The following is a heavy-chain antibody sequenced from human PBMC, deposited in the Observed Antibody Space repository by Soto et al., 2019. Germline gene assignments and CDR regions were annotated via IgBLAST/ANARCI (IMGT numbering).Heavy chain of an antibody. V-gene: IGHV1-18*01. CDR2: IRVHKGNT. Sequence: ASVKVSCKASGYNFINYGITWVRQAPGQGLEWMGWIRVHKGNTNYAQKFQGRVTMTTDTSTSTAYMELRSLRPDDTAVYYCVRDLDGSGSYYTGYWGPGTLVTVSS. CDR3: VRDLDGSGSYYTGY. J-gene: IGHJ4*02. D-gene: IGHD3-10*01. CDR1: GYNFINYG.